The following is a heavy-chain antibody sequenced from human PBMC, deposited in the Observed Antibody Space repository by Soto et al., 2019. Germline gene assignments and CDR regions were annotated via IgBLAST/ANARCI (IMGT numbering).Heavy chain of an antibody. D-gene: IGHD6-13*01. V-gene: IGHV1-69*04. CDR3: ARDSPAYVEIAAAGPTDNWFDP. CDR2: IIPILGIA. J-gene: IGHJ5*02. Sequence: GASVKVSCKASGGTFSSYTISWVRQAPGQGLEWMGRIIPILGIANYAQKFQGRVTITADKSTSTAYMELSSLRSEDTAVYYCARDSPAYVEIAAAGPTDNWFDPWG. CDR1: GGTFSSYT.